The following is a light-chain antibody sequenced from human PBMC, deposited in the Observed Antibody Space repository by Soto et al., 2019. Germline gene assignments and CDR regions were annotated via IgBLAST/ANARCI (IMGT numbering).Light chain of an antibody. J-gene: IGLJ3*02. V-gene: IGLV4-60*02. Sequence: QLVLTHSSSASASLGSSVKLTCILSSGHSTYIIAWHQQQPGKAPRFLMTLDRSGSYNRGSGVPDRFSGSSSGADRYLTISNLQFEDEGDYYCETWYSNTRKVFGGGTKLTVL. CDR3: ETWYSNTRKV. CDR1: SGHSTYI. CDR2: LDRSGSY.